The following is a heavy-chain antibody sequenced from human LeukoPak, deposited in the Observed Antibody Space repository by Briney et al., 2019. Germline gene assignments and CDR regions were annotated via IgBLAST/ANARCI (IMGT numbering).Heavy chain of an antibody. Sequence: GGSLRLSCAASGFTFSDHYVDWVRQAPGKGLEWVGRTRNKANSYTTEYAASVKGRFTISRDDSKNSLYLQMNSLKTEDTAGYYCSRGITFGGEYYFDYWGQGTLVTVSS. J-gene: IGHJ4*02. CDR3: SRGITFGGEYYFDY. CDR2: TRNKANSYTT. D-gene: IGHD3-16*01. CDR1: GFTFSDHY. V-gene: IGHV3-72*01.